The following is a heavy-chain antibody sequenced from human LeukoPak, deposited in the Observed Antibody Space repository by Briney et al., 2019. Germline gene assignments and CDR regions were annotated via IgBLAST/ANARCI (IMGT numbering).Heavy chain of an antibody. D-gene: IGHD6-19*01. J-gene: IGHJ4*02. CDR1: GFTFSKYW. V-gene: IGHV3-74*01. CDR3: ATKQWLAPPPDS. CDR2: INTGGTVT. Sequence: PGGSLRLSCAASGFTFSKYWMLWVRQAPGKGLESVSRINTGGTVTTYADSVKGRFTVSGDNADNTMFLQMNSVRDEDTAVYYCATKQWLAPPPDSWGQGTPVTVSS.